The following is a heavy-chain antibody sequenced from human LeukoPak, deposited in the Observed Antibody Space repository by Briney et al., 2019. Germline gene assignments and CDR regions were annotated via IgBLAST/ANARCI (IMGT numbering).Heavy chain of an antibody. CDR3: AKDLEYYYGEVDAFDI. V-gene: IGHV3-23*01. Sequence: PGGSLRLSCAASGFTLRSYWMSWVRQAPGKGLEWVSAISGSGGSTYYADSVKGRFTISRDNSKNTLYLQMNSLRAEDTAVYYCAKDLEYYYGEVDAFDIWGQGTMVTVSS. J-gene: IGHJ3*02. CDR2: ISGSGGST. D-gene: IGHD3-10*01. CDR1: GFTLRSYW.